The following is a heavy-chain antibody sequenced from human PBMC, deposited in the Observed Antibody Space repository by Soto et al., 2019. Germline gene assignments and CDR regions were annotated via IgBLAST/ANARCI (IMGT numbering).Heavy chain of an antibody. J-gene: IGHJ4*02. CDR2: VYYSGST. V-gene: IGHV4-59*01. CDR1: GGSISSYY. Sequence: PSETLSLTCTVSGGSISSYYWSWIRQPPGKGLEWIGYVYYSGSTNYNPSLKSRVTISVDTSKNQFSLKLSSVTAADTAVYYCARVGYYYDSSGYFTFDYRGQGTLVTVSS. CDR3: ARVGYYYDSSGYFTFDY. D-gene: IGHD3-22*01.